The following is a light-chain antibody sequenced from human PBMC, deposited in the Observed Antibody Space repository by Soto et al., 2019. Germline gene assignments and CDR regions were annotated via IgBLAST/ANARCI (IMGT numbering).Light chain of an antibody. J-gene: IGKJ1*01. CDR1: QSVLSSSNNKNY. CDR2: WAS. CDR3: QQYFNTRRT. Sequence: DIVMTQSPDSLAVSLGERATINCKSSQSVLSSSNNKNYLAWYQQKPGQPPKLLIYWASTRRSGVPDRFSGSGSGTDFTLTISSLQAEDLAVYYCQQYFNTRRTFGQGPKVEIK. V-gene: IGKV4-1*01.